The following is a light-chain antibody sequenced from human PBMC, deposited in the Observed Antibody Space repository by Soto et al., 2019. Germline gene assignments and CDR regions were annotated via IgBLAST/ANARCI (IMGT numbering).Light chain of an antibody. Sequence: AIQLTQSPSSLSASVGDRVTLTCRASQGISTALAWYQQKPGKAPNLLIFDASKLESGVPSRFSGSGSGTDFTLTIGSLQPEDYATYYCHQFKSYPITFGQGTRLEI. CDR2: DAS. J-gene: IGKJ5*01. CDR1: QGISTA. V-gene: IGKV1-13*02. CDR3: HQFKSYPIT.